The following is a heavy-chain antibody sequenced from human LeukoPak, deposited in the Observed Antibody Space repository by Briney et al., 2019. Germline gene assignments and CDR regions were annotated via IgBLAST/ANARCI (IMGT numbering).Heavy chain of an antibody. CDR3: AKGGERTYYDFWSAYGIDY. Sequence: PGGSLRLSCAASGFTFSSYATSWVRQAPGKGLEWVSAISGSGGSTYYADSVKGRFTISRDNSKNTLYLQMNSLRAEDTAVYYCAKGGERTYYDFWSAYGIDYWGQGTLVTVSS. V-gene: IGHV3-23*01. CDR1: GFTFSSYA. CDR2: ISGSGGST. D-gene: IGHD3-3*01. J-gene: IGHJ4*02.